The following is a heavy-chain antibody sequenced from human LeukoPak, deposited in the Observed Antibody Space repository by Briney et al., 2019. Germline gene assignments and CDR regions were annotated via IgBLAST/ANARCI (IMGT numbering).Heavy chain of an antibody. Sequence: GGSLRLSCAASGFTFSNYAMSWVRQAPGKGPEWVSSITSGSHYIYYADSVKGRFTISRDNAKNSLYLQMNSLRAEDTAVYYCARDITGTTSFDYWGQGTLVTVSS. D-gene: IGHD1-20*01. J-gene: IGHJ4*02. CDR3: ARDITGTTSFDY. CDR2: ITSGSHYI. V-gene: IGHV3-21*01. CDR1: GFTFSNYA.